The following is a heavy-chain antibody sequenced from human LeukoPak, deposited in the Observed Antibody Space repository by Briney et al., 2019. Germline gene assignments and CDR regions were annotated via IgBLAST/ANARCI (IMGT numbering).Heavy chain of an antibody. Sequence: ASVKVSCKASGYTFTSYDINWVRQATGLGLEWMGWMNPNSGNTGYAQKFQGRVTMTRSTSISTAYMELSSLRSEDTAVYYCARGVDILTGSNWFDPWGQGTLVTVSS. CDR1: GYTFTSYD. D-gene: IGHD3-9*01. J-gene: IGHJ5*02. CDR3: ARGVDILTGSNWFDP. V-gene: IGHV1-8*01. CDR2: MNPNSGNT.